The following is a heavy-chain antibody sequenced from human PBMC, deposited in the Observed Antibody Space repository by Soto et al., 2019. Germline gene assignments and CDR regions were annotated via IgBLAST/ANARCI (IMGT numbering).Heavy chain of an antibody. CDR2: ISPFFHAA. V-gene: IGHV1-69*01. CDR1: ADTFSSSA. CDR3: ARDLISNYHYYGMDV. J-gene: IGHJ6*02. Sequence: QVQLVQSGAEVKKPGSSVKVSCKASADTFSSSAFSWVRQAPGQGLEWMGGISPFFHAANYAQRFQVRVTITADESTSTGYMELSSLRSEDTALYYCARDLISNYHYYGMDVWGQGTTVTVSS.